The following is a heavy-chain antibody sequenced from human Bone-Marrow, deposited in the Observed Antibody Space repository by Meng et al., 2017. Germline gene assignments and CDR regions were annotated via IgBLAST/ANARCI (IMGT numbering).Heavy chain of an antibody. CDR1: GFTFSSYW. V-gene: IGHV3-74*01. Sequence: GGSLRPSCAASGFTFSSYWMHWVRQAPGKGLVWVSRINSDGSSISYADSVKGRFTISRDNAKNTLYLQMNSLRAEDTAVYYCARGKGVFDDFWRGLRVMDVWGQGPTVTVSS. CDR2: INSDGSSI. CDR3: ARGKGVFDDFWRGLRVMDV. D-gene: IGHD3-3*01. J-gene: IGHJ6*02.